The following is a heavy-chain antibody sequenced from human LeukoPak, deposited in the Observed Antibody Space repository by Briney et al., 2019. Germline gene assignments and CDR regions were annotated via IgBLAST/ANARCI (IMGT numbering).Heavy chain of an antibody. D-gene: IGHD3-3*01. CDR3: ARDSPPATIFGVVSRGWGMDV. J-gene: IGHJ6*02. Sequence: PGGSLRLSCAASGFTFSSSAMSWVRQAPGKGLEWVAVISYDRSLKYYADSVRGRFTISSDNSKNTLYLQMNSLRVEDTAVYYCARDSPPATIFGVVSRGWGMDVWGQGTTVTVSS. CDR2: ISYDRSLK. V-gene: IGHV3-30*04. CDR1: GFTFSSSA.